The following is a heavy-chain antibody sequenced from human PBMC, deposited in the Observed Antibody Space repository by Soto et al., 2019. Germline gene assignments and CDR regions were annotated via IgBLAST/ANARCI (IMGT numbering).Heavy chain of an antibody. CDR1: GFTFRSYW. D-gene: IGHD6-25*01. V-gene: IGHV3-74*01. CDR3: SRNSCGKYDS. Sequence: EVHLVESGGGLVQSGESLRLSCAASGFTFRSYWMHWVRQAPGKGLVWVARTSEDGGRTDYADSVQGRFTISRYNANNALNLQMNTLRAEDTAIYFCSRNSCGKYDSWGQGTLVTVSS. J-gene: IGHJ4*02. CDR2: TSEDGGRT.